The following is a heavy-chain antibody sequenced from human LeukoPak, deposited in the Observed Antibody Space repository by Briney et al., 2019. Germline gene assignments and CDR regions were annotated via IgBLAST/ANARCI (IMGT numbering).Heavy chain of an antibody. CDR2: IWYDGSNK. V-gene: IGHV3-33*01. CDR3: ARDYLDWYFDL. J-gene: IGHJ2*01. CDR1: GFTFSSYG. Sequence: GGSLRRSCAASGFTFSSYGMHWVRQAPGKGLEWVAVIWYDGSNKYYADSVKGRFTISRDNSKNTLYLQMNSLRAEDTAVYYCARDYLDWYFDLWGRGTLVTVSS.